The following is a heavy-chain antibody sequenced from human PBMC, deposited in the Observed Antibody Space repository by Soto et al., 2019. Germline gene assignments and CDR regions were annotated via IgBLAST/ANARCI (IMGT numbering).Heavy chain of an antibody. CDR1: GLTFNNQA. CDR3: AKTEAMVAVTVKPRWFDS. D-gene: IGHD5-18*01. Sequence: GSLRLSCTASGLTFNNQAMSWVRQAAGKGLEWVSTISASGATSMYADSVKGRFTIFKDNSQLYLHMNDLRVEDTAIYFCAKTEAMVAVTVKPRWFDSWGQGTLVTVSS. V-gene: IGHV3-23*01. J-gene: IGHJ5*01. CDR2: ISASGATS.